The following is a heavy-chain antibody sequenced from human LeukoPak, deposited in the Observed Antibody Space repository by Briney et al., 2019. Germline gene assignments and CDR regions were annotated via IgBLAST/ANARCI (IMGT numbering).Heavy chain of an antibody. CDR1: GYTFTSYG. J-gene: IGHJ4*02. V-gene: IGHV1-18*01. CDR2: ISAYNGNT. CDR3: ARGKITMIVGGSFDY. D-gene: IGHD3-22*01. Sequence: ASVKVSCKASGYTFTSYGISWVRQAPGQGLEWMGWISAYNGNTNYAQKLQGRVTITTDTATSTAYMGLRSLRSDDTAVYCCARGKITMIVGGSFDYWGQGTLVTVSS.